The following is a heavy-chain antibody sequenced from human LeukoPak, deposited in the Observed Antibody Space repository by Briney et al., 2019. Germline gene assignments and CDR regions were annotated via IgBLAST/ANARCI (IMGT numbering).Heavy chain of an antibody. CDR1: TFTKSW. CDR3: TTEYFGGFEY. D-gene: IGHD3-16*01. Sequence: GGSLRLSCVASTFTKSWMNWVRQAPGKGLEWVGRVKNRGDGRTTDYAAPVKGRFTISRDDSKRTVYLQMNSLKTEDTAVYFCTTEYFGGFEYWGQGTLVTVSS. CDR2: VKNRGDGRTT. V-gene: IGHV3-15*07. J-gene: IGHJ4*02.